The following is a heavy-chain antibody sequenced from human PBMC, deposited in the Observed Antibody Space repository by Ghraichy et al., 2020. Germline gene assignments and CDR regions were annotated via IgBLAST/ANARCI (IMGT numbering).Heavy chain of an antibody. Sequence: ASVKVSCKASGYTFTSYAMNWVRQAPGQGLEWMGWINTNTGNPTYAQGFTGRFVFSLDTSVSTAYLQISSLKAEDTAVYYCARTATRGYSYGYAYAVGPGYFDYWGQGTLVTVSS. V-gene: IGHV7-4-1*02. D-gene: IGHD5-18*01. CDR3: ARTATRGYSYGYAYAVGPGYFDY. CDR2: INTNTGNP. J-gene: IGHJ4*02. CDR1: GYTFTSYA.